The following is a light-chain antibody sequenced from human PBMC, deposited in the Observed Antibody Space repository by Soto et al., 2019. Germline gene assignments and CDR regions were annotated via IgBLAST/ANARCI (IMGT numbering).Light chain of an antibody. CDR2: GAS. J-gene: IGKJ1*01. Sequence: QLLGALSLSTGEGANLSCRASKSVSSSYLAWCQQKPGQAPRLLIYGASSRATGIPGRFSGSGSGTDFTLTISRLEPEDFAVYYCQQYGISPWTFDQLAKVDTK. V-gene: IGKV3-20*01. CDR3: QQYGISPWT. CDR1: KSVSSSY.